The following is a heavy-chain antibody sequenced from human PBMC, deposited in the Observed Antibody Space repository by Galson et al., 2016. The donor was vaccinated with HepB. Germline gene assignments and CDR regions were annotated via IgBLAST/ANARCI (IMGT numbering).Heavy chain of an antibody. V-gene: IGHV3-30*03. CDR3: AIDKEQRLVSYPGGD. J-gene: IGHJ4*02. D-gene: IGHD6-19*01. Sequence: SLRLSCAASGFTFSTYGMHWVRQAPGKGLEWVAVTSYDGSNKYYADSVKGRFSISRDKSKNTLYLQMNSLRVEDTAVYYCAIDKEQRLVSYPGGDWGQGTLVTVSS. CDR1: GFTFSTYG. CDR2: TSYDGSNK.